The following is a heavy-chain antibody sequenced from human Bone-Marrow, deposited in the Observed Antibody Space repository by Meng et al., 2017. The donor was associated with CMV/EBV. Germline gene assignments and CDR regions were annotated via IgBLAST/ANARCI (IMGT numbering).Heavy chain of an antibody. V-gene: IGHV3-66*02. CDR1: GGSISSSSYY. Sequence: GGSLRLSCTVSGGSISSSSYYWGWIRQAPGKGLEWVSVIYSGGSTYYADSVKGRFTISRDNSKNTLYLQMNSLRAEDTAVYYCARALYCSSTRCPSTASYYGMDVWGQGTTVTVSS. CDR2: IYSGGST. J-gene: IGHJ6*02. D-gene: IGHD2-2*01. CDR3: ARALYCSSTRCPSTASYYGMDV.